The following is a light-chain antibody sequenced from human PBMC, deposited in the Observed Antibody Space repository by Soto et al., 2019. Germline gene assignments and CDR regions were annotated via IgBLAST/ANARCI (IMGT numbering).Light chain of an antibody. CDR3: NSFTSSSTYV. CDR1: SSDVGGYKY. CDR2: EVS. J-gene: IGLJ1*01. Sequence: QSALTQPASVSGSPGQSITISCTGTSSDVGGYKYVSWYQQHPGKAPKLIIYEVSNRPSGVSNRFSGSKSGNTASLTISGLLAEDETDYYCNSFTSSSTYVFGTGTQLTVL. V-gene: IGLV2-14*01.